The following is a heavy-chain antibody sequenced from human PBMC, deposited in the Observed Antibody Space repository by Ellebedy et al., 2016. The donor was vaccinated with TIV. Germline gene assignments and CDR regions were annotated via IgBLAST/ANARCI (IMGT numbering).Heavy chain of an antibody. V-gene: IGHV4-61*01. Sequence: SETLSLTXTVSGGSVSSGSYYWSWIRQPPGKGLEWIGYIYYSGSTNYNPSLKSRVTISVDTSKNQFSLKLSSVTAADTAVYYCARPKAGMVGATPEKYYFDYWGQGTLVTVSS. CDR2: IYYSGST. D-gene: IGHD1-26*01. J-gene: IGHJ4*02. CDR3: ARPKAGMVGATPEKYYFDY. CDR1: GGSVSSGSYY.